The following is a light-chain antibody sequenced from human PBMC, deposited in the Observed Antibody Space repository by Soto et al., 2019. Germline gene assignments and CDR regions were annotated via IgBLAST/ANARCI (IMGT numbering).Light chain of an antibody. CDR1: QSVRGN. V-gene: IGKV3D-15*01. Sequence: ETVMAQSPATLSVSPGEGATVSCRASQSVRGNLAWYQQKPGQAPRLLIYGASTRASGIPTRFSGAGSGAEFTLTISSLQSEDSAVYFCQQYNDWPRTFGGGTRVEIK. J-gene: IGKJ4*01. CDR3: QQYNDWPRT. CDR2: GAS.